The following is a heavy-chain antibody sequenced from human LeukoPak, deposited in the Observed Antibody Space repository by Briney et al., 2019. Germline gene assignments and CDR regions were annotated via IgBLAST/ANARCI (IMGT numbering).Heavy chain of an antibody. CDR3: ARNLVGKTDFDY. CDR2: VSVGNDDI. D-gene: IGHD6-19*01. J-gene: IGHJ4*02. Sequence: GASVKVSCKASGYTFTAYAIHWVRQAPGQRLEWMGWVSVGNDDIKYAQNFQGRVTMTGDTSASTAYMELSSLRSEDTAVYYCARNLVGKTDFDYWGQGTLVTVSS. V-gene: IGHV1-3*01. CDR1: GYTFTAYA.